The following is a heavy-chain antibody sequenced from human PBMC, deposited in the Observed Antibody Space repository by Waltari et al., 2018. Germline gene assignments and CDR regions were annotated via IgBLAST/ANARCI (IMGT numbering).Heavy chain of an antibody. CDR2: VLSTGKT. CDR3: ARDRGRGLYLDA. CDR1: DDSVTSPNW. D-gene: IGHD2-15*01. V-gene: IGHV4-4*02. J-gene: IGHJ5*02. Sequence: QLQLQESGPGLVKPSGPLSLSCAVPDDSVTSPNWWSWVRQSPQRGLEWLGQVLSTGKTTSSPSFAGRVTMARDASSNQFSLKVTSATAADTAVYYCARDRGRGLYLDAWGPGTLVTVSP.